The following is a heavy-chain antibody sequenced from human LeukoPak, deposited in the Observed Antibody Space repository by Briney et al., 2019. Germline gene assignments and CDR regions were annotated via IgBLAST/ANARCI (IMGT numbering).Heavy chain of an antibody. CDR3: ARDPSGSYGNYVW. Sequence: GGSLRLSCAASGFTFSSYAMSWVRQAPGKGLEWVSAISGSGGSTYYADSVKGRFTIPRDNSKNTLYLQMNSLRAEDTAVYYCARDPSGSYGNYVWWGQGTLVTVSS. CDR2: ISGSGGST. J-gene: IGHJ4*02. CDR1: GFTFSSYA. D-gene: IGHD1-26*01. V-gene: IGHV3-23*01.